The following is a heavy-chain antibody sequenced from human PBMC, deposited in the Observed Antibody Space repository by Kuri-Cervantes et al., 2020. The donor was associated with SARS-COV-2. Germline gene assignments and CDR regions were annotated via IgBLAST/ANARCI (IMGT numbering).Heavy chain of an antibody. V-gene: IGHV2-70*12. CDR3: AHRKVASGWYSRPLNWFDP. D-gene: IGHD6-19*01. J-gene: IGHJ5*02. Sequence: SWVRQAPGKGLEWVARIDWDDDKYYSPSLKSRLTITKDTSKNQVVLTMTNMDPVDTATYYCAHRKVASGWYSRPLNWFDPWGQGTLVTVSS. CDR2: IDWDDDK.